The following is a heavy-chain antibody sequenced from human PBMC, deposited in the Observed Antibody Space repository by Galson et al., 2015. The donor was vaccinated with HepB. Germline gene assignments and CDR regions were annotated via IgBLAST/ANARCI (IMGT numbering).Heavy chain of an antibody. CDR1: GGSISSYY. J-gene: IGHJ4*02. CDR3: ARHWVGSGSYYPFDS. CDR2: IYYSGST. V-gene: IGHV4-59*08. Sequence: ETLSLTCTVSGGSISSYYWSWIRQPPGKGLEWIAYIYYSGSTNYSPSLRSRVTISVGTSKNRFSLKLSSVTAADTAVYYCARHWVGSGSYYPFDSWGQGTLVTVSS. D-gene: IGHD3-10*01.